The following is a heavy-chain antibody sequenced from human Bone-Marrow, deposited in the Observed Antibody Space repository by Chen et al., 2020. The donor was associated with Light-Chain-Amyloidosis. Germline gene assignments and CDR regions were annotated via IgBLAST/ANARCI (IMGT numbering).Heavy chain of an antibody. CDR3: TTFEGIAVAGYY. J-gene: IGHJ4*02. D-gene: IGHD6-19*01. V-gene: IGHV3-73*02. CDR1: GFTFSGSA. CDR2: IRSKANSYAT. Sequence: EVQLVESGGGLVQPGGSRKLSCAASGFTFSGSAMHWVRQASGKGLEWVGRIRSKANSYATAYAASVKGRFTISRDDSKNTAYLQMNSLKTEDTAVYYCTTFEGIAVAGYYWGQGTLVTVSS.